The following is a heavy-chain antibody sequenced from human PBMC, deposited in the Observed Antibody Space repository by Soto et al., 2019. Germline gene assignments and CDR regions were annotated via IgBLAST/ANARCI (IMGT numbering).Heavy chain of an antibody. J-gene: IGHJ4*02. V-gene: IGHV3-7*01. CDR1: GFTFGTYW. CDR2: IKQDGSEK. CDR3: ARIATTTLGGPIDY. Sequence: GGSLRLSCAASGFTFGTYWMSWVRQAPGKRLEWVANIKQDGSEKYYMDSVKGRFTISRDNAKNSLYLQMNSLRAEDTAVYYCARIATTTLGGPIDYWGRGTLVTVSS. D-gene: IGHD4-4*01.